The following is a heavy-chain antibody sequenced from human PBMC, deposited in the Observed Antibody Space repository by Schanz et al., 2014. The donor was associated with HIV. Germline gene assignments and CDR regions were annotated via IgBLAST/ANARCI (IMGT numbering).Heavy chain of an antibody. CDR1: GFTFSSYA. D-gene: IGHD1-26*01. Sequence: QVQLVESGGGVVQPGRSLRLSCAASGFTFSSYAMHWVRQAPGKGLEWVAVIAYDGSNKYYADSVKGRFTISRDNSKNTLYLQMSSLRGDDTAVYYCAKDGSWEAFDVFDIWGQGTMATVSS. CDR2: IAYDGSNK. J-gene: IGHJ3*02. V-gene: IGHV3-30-3*01. CDR3: AKDGSWEAFDVFDI.